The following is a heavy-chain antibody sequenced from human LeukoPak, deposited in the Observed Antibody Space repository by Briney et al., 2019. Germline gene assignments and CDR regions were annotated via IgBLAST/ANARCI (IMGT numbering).Heavy chain of an antibody. Sequence: GGSLRLSCGASGFTFSNYGMLWVRQAPGKGLEWVAFIRYDGNNKLYADSMKGRFTISRDNARNSLYLQMDNLRAEDTGVYYCARDFYDGFALDYWGQGTLVTVSS. V-gene: IGHV3-30*02. J-gene: IGHJ4*02. CDR3: ARDFYDGFALDY. CDR1: GFTFSNYG. D-gene: IGHD2/OR15-2a*01. CDR2: IRYDGNNK.